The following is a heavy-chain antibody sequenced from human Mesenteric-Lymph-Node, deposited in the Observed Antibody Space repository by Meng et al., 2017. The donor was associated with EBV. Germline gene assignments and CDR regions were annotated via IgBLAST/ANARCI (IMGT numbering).Heavy chain of an antibody. J-gene: IGHJ4*02. Sequence: LEAGGGLGQPGGSVRLSCAAFGFTFSSHSMRWVCQAPGKGLDWVSAITGNGGNTYYADSVKGRFTISRDNSKNTVYLQMNSLRAEDTAVYYCARLTDYWGQGTLVTVSS. V-gene: IGHV3-23*01. CDR3: ARLTDY. CDR1: GFTFSSHS. CDR2: ITGNGGNT. D-gene: IGHD3-9*01.